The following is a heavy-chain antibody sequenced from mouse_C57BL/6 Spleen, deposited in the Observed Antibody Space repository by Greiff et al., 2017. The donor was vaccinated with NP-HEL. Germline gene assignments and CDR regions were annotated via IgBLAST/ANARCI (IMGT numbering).Heavy chain of an antibody. CDR3: ARRGSGYYFDY. J-gene: IGHJ2*01. CDR2: IDPSDSYT. V-gene: IGHV1-69*01. CDR1: GYTFTSYW. D-gene: IGHD3-2*02. Sequence: QVQLQQPGAELVMPGASVKLSCKASGYTFTSYWMHWVKQRPGQGLEWIGEIDPSDSYTNYNQKFKGESTLTVDKSSSTAYMQLSSLTSEDSAVYYCARRGSGYYFDYWGQGTTLTVSS.